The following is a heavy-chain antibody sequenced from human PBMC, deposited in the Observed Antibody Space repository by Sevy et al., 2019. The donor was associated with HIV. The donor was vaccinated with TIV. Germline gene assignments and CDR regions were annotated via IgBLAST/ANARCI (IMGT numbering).Heavy chain of an antibody. Sequence: GESLKISCAASGLIFSDYYMGWVRQAPGKGLEWVADISSGNTYTNYADSVKGRFTISRDNAKKSLYLQMNTLRAEDTAVYYCARLRGIASAPYYFDYWGQGALVTVSS. CDR2: ISSGNTYT. D-gene: IGHD2-21*01. CDR3: ARLRGIASAPYYFDY. CDR1: GLIFSDYY. V-gene: IGHV3-11*06. J-gene: IGHJ4*02.